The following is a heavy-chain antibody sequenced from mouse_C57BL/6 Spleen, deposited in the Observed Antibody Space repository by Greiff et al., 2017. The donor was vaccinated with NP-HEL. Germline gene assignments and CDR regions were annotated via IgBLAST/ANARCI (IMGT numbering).Heavy chain of an antibody. CDR2: ISYDGSN. V-gene: IGHV3-6*01. Sequence: EVQRVESGPGLVKPSQSLSLTCSVTGYSITSGYYWNWIRQFPGNKLEWMGYISYDGSNNYNPSLKNRISITRDTSKNQFFLKLNSVTTEDTATYYCAREGTGTNWFAYWGQGTLVTVSA. J-gene: IGHJ3*01. CDR1: GYSITSGYY. CDR3: AREGTGTNWFAY. D-gene: IGHD4-1*01.